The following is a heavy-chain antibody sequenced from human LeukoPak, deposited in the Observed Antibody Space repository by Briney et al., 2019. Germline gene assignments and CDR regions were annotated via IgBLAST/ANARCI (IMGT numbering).Heavy chain of an antibody. Sequence: GGSLRLSCAASGFTFSSYAMSWVRQAPGKGLEWVSAISGSGGSTYYADSVKGRFTISRDNSNNTVYLQLNSLRAEDTAIYYCAKNLRADYGDMNDYWGRGTLVTVSS. V-gene: IGHV3-23*01. D-gene: IGHD4-17*01. CDR3: AKNLRADYGDMNDY. CDR2: ISGSGGST. J-gene: IGHJ4*02. CDR1: GFTFSSYA.